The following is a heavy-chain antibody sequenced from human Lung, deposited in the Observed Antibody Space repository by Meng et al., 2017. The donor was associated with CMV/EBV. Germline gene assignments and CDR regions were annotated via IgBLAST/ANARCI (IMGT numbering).Heavy chain of an antibody. J-gene: IGHJ6*02. CDR3: ARVKRYCTGGSCSSTGYYGMDV. CDR2: INPNSGDT. CDR1: GYNFTGYY. Sequence: ASXXVSXKASGYNFTGYYMHWVRQAPGQGLEWMGWINPNSGDTNYAQKFQGRVTMTGDTSITTAYMELSRLRSDDMAVYYCARVKRYCTGGSCSSTGYYGMDVXGQGXTVT. V-gene: IGHV1-2*02. D-gene: IGHD2-15*01.